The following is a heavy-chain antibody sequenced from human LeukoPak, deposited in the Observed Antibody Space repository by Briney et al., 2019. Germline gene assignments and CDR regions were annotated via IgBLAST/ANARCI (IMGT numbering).Heavy chain of an antibody. Sequence: SETLSLTCTVSGGSISGYYWSWIRQPPGKGLEWIGYIYYSGSTNYNPSLKSRVTISVDKSKNQFSLKLSSVTAADTAVYYCARGIAVAGSEDYWGQGTLVTVSS. D-gene: IGHD6-19*01. CDR2: IYYSGST. CDR3: ARGIAVAGSEDY. J-gene: IGHJ4*02. V-gene: IGHV4-59*12. CDR1: GGSISGYY.